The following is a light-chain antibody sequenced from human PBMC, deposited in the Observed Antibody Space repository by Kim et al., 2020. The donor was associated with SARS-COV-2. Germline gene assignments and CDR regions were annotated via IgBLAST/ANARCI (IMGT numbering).Light chain of an antibody. CDR1: LGISTW. V-gene: IGKV1-12*01. J-gene: IGKJ4*01. Sequence: SSVGHTISITCRAPLGISTWLSWFQQKPGRGPQLLFFRSSTLQTGVPSRFSGSASGTDFTLTISSLQPEYFASYFCQQAASSRVTFGGGTKVDIK. CDR3: QQAASSRVT. CDR2: RSS.